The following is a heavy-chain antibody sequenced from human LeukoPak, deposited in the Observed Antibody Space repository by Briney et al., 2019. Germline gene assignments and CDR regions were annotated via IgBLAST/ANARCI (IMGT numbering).Heavy chain of an antibody. D-gene: IGHD6-19*01. CDR1: GFTFSSYS. CDR3: ARVLKSSGWSWWAYTDY. J-gene: IGHJ4*02. CDR2: ISSSSSYI. Sequence: GGSLRLSCAASGFTFSSYSMNWVRQAPGKGLEWVSSISSSSSYIYYADSVKGRFTISRDNAKNSLYLQMNSLRAEDTAVYYCARVLKSSGWSWWAYTDYWGQGTLVTVSS. V-gene: IGHV3-21*01.